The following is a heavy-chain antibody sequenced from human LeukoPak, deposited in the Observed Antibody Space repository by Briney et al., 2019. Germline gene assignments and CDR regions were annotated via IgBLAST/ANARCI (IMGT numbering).Heavy chain of an antibody. D-gene: IGHD3-22*01. CDR1: GYSISSGYY. CDR2: IYYSGST. CDR3: ARYDSRVIDAFDI. Sequence: SETLSLTCTVSGYSISSGYYWGWIRQPPGKGLEWIGSIYYSGSTYYNPSLKSRVTISVDTSKNQFSLKLSSVTAADTAVYYCARYDSRVIDAFDIWGQGTMVTVSS. V-gene: IGHV4-38-2*02. J-gene: IGHJ3*02.